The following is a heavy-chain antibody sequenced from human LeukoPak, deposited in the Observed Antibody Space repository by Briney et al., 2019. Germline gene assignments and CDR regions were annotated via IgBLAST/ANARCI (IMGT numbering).Heavy chain of an antibody. CDR3: AKGGVVVVAATYFDY. CDR1: GFTFSSYS. D-gene: IGHD2-15*01. CDR2: ISSSSSYI. J-gene: IGHJ4*02. Sequence: GGSLRLSCAASGFTFSSYSMNWVRQAPGKGLDWVSSISSSSSYIYYADSVKGRFTISRDNAKNSLYLQMNSLRAEDMALYYCAKGGVVVVAATYFDYWGQGTLVTVSS. V-gene: IGHV3-21*04.